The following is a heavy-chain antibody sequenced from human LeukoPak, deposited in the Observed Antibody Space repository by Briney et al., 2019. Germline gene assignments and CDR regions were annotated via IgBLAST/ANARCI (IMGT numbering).Heavy chain of an antibody. J-gene: IGHJ4*02. Sequence: GGSLRLSCAASGFTFSSYAMSWVRQAPGKGLEWVSAISGSGGSTYYADSVKGRFTISRDNAKNSLYLQMNSLRAEDTAVYYCARGASIRYFALMVKYYFDYWGQGTLVTVSS. CDR2: ISGSGGST. D-gene: IGHD3-9*01. CDR1: GFTFSSYA. CDR3: ARGASIRYFALMVKYYFDY. V-gene: IGHV3-23*01.